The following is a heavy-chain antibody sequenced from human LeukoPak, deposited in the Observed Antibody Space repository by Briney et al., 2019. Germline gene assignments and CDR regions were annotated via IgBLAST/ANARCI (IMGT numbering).Heavy chain of an antibody. CDR1: GYTFTTYY. CDR2: INPSDAAT. V-gene: IGHV1-46*01. J-gene: IGHJ6*03. D-gene: IGHD3-16*01. CDR3: GRERRGGLRGQLGGLFASYHTYYYMDV. Sequence: ASGKVSCKAAGYTFTTYYIHWVRQAPGQGLEWMGMINPSDAATTYARKFQGRGTMTRDMSTTTVYMDVRTVRSEHTAVYFCGRERRGGLRGQLGGLFASYHTYYYMDVWGRGTTVTVSS.